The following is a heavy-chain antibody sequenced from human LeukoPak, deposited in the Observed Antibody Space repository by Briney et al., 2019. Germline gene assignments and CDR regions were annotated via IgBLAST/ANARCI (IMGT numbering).Heavy chain of an antibody. CDR1: GYTFTSYG. CDR3: ARAAPTYYYDSSGPSDY. Sequence: ASVKVSCKASGYTFTSYGIIWVRQAPGQGLEWMGWISAYNGNTNYAQKLQGRVTMTTDTSTSTAYMELRSLRSDDTAVYYCARAAPTYYYDSSGPSDYWGQETLVTVSS. CDR2: ISAYNGNT. D-gene: IGHD3-22*01. J-gene: IGHJ4*02. V-gene: IGHV1-18*01.